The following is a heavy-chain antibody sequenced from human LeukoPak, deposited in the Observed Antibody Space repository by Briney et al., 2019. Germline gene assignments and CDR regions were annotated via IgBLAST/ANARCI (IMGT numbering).Heavy chain of an antibody. D-gene: IGHD5-18*01. V-gene: IGHV1-2*02. CDR3: ARGRGYSYGPYYFDY. J-gene: IGHJ4*02. Sequence: ASVKVSCKASGYTFTGYYMHWVRQAPGQGLEWMGWINPNSGGTNYAQKFQGRVTMTRDTSISTAYMELGRLRSDDTAVYYCARGRGYSYGPYYFDYWGQGTLVTVSS. CDR1: GYTFTGYY. CDR2: INPNSGGT.